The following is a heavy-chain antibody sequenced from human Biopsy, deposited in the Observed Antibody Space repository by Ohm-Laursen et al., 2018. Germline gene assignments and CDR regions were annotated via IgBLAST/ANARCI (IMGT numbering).Heavy chain of an antibody. D-gene: IGHD3-3*01. CDR3: ARVRGGFLEWFDY. J-gene: IGHJ5*01. CDR2: IYYSGTT. Sequence: SETLSLTCSVSGESMGTYYWSWIRQPPGKVMEWIVSIYYSGTTHKNPSLKSRVTISVDTSQGLLSLDLSSVTAADTAVYYCARVRGGFLEWFDYWGQGTLVTVSS. V-gene: IGHV4-59*01. CDR1: GESMGTYY.